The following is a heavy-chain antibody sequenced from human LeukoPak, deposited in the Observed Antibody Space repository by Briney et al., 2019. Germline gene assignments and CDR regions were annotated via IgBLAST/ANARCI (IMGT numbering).Heavy chain of an antibody. CDR1: GGSFSGYY. Sequence: PSETLSLTCAVYGGSFSGYYWSWIRQPPGKGLEWIGEINNSGSTNYNPSLKSRVTISVDTSKNQFSLKLSSVTAADTAVYYCARGRTRLDTAMVLFYWGQGTLVTVSS. CDR2: INNSGST. V-gene: IGHV4-34*01. J-gene: IGHJ4*02. CDR3: ARGRTRLDTAMVLFY. D-gene: IGHD5-18*01.